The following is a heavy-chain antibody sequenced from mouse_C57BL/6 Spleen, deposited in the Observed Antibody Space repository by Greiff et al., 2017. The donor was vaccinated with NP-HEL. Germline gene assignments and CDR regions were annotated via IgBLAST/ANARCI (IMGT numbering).Heavy chain of an antibody. V-gene: IGHV1-4*01. Sequence: VKVVESGAELARPGASVKMSCKASGYTFTSYTMHWVKQRPGQGLEWIGYINPSSGYTKYNQKFKDKATLTADKSSSTAYMQLSSLTSEDSAVYYCARGRTTVVATDFDYWGQGTTLTVSS. CDR2: INPSSGYT. J-gene: IGHJ2*01. D-gene: IGHD1-1*01. CDR3: ARGRTTVVATDFDY. CDR1: GYTFTSYT.